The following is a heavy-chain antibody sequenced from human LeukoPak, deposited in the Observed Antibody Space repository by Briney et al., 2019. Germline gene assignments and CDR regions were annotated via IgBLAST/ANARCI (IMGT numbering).Heavy chain of an antibody. CDR3: AREYCSGTSCYGYFDY. D-gene: IGHD2-2*01. J-gene: IGHJ4*02. CDR2: IKQDGSQI. V-gene: IGHV3-7*01. CDR1: GFTFSSYW. Sequence: PGGSLRLSCATSGFTFSSYWMSWVRRAPGKGLEWVANIKQDGSQIFYVDSVKGRYTISRGTAKNSLSLQMNSLRAEDSAVYYCAREYCSGTSCYGYFDYWGQGTLVTVSS.